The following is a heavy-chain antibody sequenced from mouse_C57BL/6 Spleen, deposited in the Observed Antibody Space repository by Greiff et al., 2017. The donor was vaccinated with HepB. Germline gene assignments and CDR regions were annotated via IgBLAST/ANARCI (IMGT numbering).Heavy chain of an antibody. V-gene: IGHV14-1*01. CDR3: TTHYYGSSYWFAY. Sequence: EVQLQQSGAELVRPGASVKLSCTASGFNIKDYYMHWVKQRPEQGLEWIGRIDPEDGDTEYAPKFQGKATMTADTSSNTAYLQLSSLTSEDTAVYYCTTHYYGSSYWFAYWGQGTLVTVSA. CDR1: GFNIKDYY. CDR2: IDPEDGDT. D-gene: IGHD1-1*01. J-gene: IGHJ3*01.